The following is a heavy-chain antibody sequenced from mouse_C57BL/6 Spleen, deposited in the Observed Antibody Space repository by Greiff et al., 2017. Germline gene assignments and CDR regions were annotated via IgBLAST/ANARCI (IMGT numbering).Heavy chain of an antibody. CDR2: ISSGRSTI. CDR3: AREGGLVALYYYAMDY. Sequence: EVQGVESGGGLVKPGGSLKLSCAASGFTFSDYGMHWVRQAPEKGLEWVAYISSGRSTIYYADTVKGRFTISRDNAKNTLFLQMTSLRSEDTAMYYCAREGGLVALYYYAMDYWGQGTSVTVSS. J-gene: IGHJ4*01. D-gene: IGHD1-1*01. V-gene: IGHV5-17*01. CDR1: GFTFSDYG.